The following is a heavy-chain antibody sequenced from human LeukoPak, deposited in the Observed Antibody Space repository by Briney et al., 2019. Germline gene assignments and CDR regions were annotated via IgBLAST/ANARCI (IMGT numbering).Heavy chain of an antibody. D-gene: IGHD6-6*01. CDR3: ARVGLVAARRFSDYYYYYMDV. Sequence: SVKVSCKASGGTFSSYAISWVRQAPGQGLEWMGGITPIFGTANYAQKFQGRVTITADKSTSTAYMELSSLRSEDTAVYYCARVGLVAARRFSDYYYYYMDVWGKGTTVTVSS. V-gene: IGHV1-69*06. CDR2: ITPIFGTA. CDR1: GGTFSSYA. J-gene: IGHJ6*03.